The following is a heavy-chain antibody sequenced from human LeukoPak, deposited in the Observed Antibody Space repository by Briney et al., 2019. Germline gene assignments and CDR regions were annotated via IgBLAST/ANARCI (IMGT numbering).Heavy chain of an antibody. J-gene: IGHJ6*03. Sequence: SETLSLTCAVYGGSFSGYYWSWIRQPPGKGLEWIGEINHSGSTNYNPSLKSRVTISVDTSKNQFSLKLSSVTAADTAVYYCARALGYYDSSGYYFPYYYYYYMDVWGKGTTVTVSS. D-gene: IGHD3-22*01. CDR2: INHSGST. CDR1: GGSFSGYY. CDR3: ARALGYYDSSGYYFPYYYYYYMDV. V-gene: IGHV4-34*01.